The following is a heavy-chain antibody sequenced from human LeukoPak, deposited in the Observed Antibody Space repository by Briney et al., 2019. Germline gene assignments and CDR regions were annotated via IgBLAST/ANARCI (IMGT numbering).Heavy chain of an antibody. CDR2: IYDSGST. J-gene: IGHJ3*02. Sequence: SETLSLTCTVSGGSISIYYWSWIRQPPGKGLKWIGYIYDSGSTNYNPSLKSRVTISVDTSKNQFSLKLSSVTAADTAVYYCACLTTADAFDIWGQGTMVTVSS. CDR3: ACLTTADAFDI. V-gene: IGHV4-59*01. D-gene: IGHD3-22*01. CDR1: GGSISIYY.